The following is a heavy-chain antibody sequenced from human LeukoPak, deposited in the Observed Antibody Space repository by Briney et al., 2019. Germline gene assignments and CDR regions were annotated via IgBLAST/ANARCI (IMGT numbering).Heavy chain of an antibody. CDR3: ARGQSGYYDY. CDR1: GGSISSYY. J-gene: IGHJ4*02. Sequence: SETLSLTCTVSGGSISSYYWSWIRQPAGKGLEWIGRVYTSGITSYNPSLKSRVTMSLDTSKNHFSLKVTSVTAADTAVYYCARGQSGYYDYWGQGTLVTVSS. V-gene: IGHV4-4*07. CDR2: VYTSGIT. D-gene: IGHD3-3*01.